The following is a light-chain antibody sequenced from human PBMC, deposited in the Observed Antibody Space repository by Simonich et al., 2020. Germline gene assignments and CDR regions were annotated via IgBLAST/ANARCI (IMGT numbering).Light chain of an antibody. V-gene: IGKV1-5*03. J-gene: IGKJ3*01. Sequence: DIQMTQSPSTLSASVGDRVTITCRASQSISSWLAWYQQKPGKTPKLLIYKASSLESWVPPRFSGSGSGTEFTLTISSLQPDDFATYYCQQYNSYSPSYTFGPGTKVDIK. CDR1: QSISSW. CDR2: KAS. CDR3: QQYNSYSPSYT.